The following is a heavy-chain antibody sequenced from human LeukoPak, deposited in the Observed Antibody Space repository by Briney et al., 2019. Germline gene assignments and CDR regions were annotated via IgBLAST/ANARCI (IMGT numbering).Heavy chain of an antibody. D-gene: IGHD1-26*01. Sequence: ATVKISCKVSGYTFTDYYMHWVQQAPGKGLEWMGLVDPEDGETIYAEKFQGGVTITADTSTDTAYMELSSLRSEDTAVYYCAKLQIPISGSSPPRDYWGQGTLVTVSS. CDR2: VDPEDGET. V-gene: IGHV1-69-2*01. J-gene: IGHJ4*02. CDR1: GYTFTDYY. CDR3: AKLQIPISGSSPPRDY.